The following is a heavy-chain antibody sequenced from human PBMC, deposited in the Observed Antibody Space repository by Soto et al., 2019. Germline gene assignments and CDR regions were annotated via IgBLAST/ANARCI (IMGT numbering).Heavy chain of an antibody. CDR2: INPSGGST. V-gene: IGHV1-46*01. Sequence: ASVKVSCKASGYTFTSYYMHWVRQAPGQGPEWMGIINPSGGSTSYAQKFQGRVTMTRDTSTSTVYMELSSLRSEDTAVYYCAREWIAARAFDYWGQGTLVTVSS. J-gene: IGHJ4*02. D-gene: IGHD6-6*01. CDR3: AREWIAARAFDY. CDR1: GYTFTSYY.